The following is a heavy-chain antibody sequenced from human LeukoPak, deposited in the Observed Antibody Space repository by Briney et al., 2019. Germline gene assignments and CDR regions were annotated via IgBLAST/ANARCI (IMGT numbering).Heavy chain of an antibody. CDR3: ARDPYSGNYGAYYYYYMDV. CDR1: GFSFSTYN. Sequence: GGSLRLSCAASGFSFSTYNMNWGRQAPGQRLEWVSSITSGSSYIYYADSVKGRFTISRDNAKSSLYLQMDSLRAEDTAVYYCARDPYSGNYGAYYYYYMDVWDKGTTVTISS. J-gene: IGHJ6*03. CDR2: ITSGSSYI. D-gene: IGHD1-26*01. V-gene: IGHV3-21*01.